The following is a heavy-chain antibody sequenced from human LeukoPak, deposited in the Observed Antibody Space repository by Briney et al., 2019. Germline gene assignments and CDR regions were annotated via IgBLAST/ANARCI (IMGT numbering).Heavy chain of an antibody. V-gene: IGHV4-39*07. CDR1: GGSISSSGYY. Sequence: SETLSLTCTVSGGSISSSGYYWGWIRQPPGKGLDWIGSIYYSGTTYYNPSLKSRVTISVDTSKNQFSLKLRSVTAADTAMYYCARDLFGSGSYNPFDYWGQGTLVTVSS. CDR2: IYYSGTT. J-gene: IGHJ4*02. D-gene: IGHD3-10*01. CDR3: ARDLFGSGSYNPFDY.